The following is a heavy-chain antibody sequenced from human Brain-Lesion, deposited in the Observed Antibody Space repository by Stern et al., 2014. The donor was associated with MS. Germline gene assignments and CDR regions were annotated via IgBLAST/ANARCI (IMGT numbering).Heavy chain of an antibody. Sequence: QVQLVESGPGLVKPSQTLSLSCTVSGGSISSGGYYWSWIRQPAGKGLEWIGRIFNSGSTSYNPSLKSRVPISIDTSKNQFSLSLNTMTAADTAVYYCARGRVVPGFQYYATDVWGQGATVIVSS. CDR1: GGSISSGGYY. V-gene: IGHV4-61*02. J-gene: IGHJ6*02. D-gene: IGHD2-2*01. CDR2: IFNSGST. CDR3: ARGRVVPGFQYYATDV.